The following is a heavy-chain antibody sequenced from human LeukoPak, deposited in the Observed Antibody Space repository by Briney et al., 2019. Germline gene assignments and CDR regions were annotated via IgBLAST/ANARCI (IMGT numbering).Heavy chain of an antibody. D-gene: IGHD3-16*01. CDR2: IRDSGAT. CDR3: ARDRAVTQVWVEFDS. CDR1: GFSVSNYY. Sequence: PGGSLRLSCAGSGFSVSNYYMNWVRQAPGKGLEWVSLIRDSGATFYADSVKGRFTISRDNSKNTIYLQMNRLRVEDTAVYFCARDRAVTQVWVEFDSWGQGTQVTVPS. V-gene: IGHV3-66*03. J-gene: IGHJ5*01.